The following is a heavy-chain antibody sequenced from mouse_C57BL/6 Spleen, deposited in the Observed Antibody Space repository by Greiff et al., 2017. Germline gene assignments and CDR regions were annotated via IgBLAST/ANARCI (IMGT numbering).Heavy chain of an antibody. CDR3: AREDYYGSSYWYFDV. CDR2: IYPGDGDT. CDR1: GYAFSSSW. J-gene: IGHJ1*03. Sequence: QVTLKESGPELVKPGASVKISCKASGYAFSSSWMNWVKQRPGKGLEWIGRIYPGDGDTNYNGKFKGKATLTADKSSSTAYMQLSSLTSEDSAVYFCAREDYYGSSYWYFDVWGTGTTVTVSS. D-gene: IGHD1-1*01. V-gene: IGHV1-82*01.